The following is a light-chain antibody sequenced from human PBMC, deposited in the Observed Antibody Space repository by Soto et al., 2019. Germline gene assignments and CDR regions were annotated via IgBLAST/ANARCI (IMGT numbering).Light chain of an antibody. J-gene: IGKJ1*01. CDR3: QQYNNWPPVT. CDR2: DAS. Sequence: DIQMTQSPYTLSASVGDRVTITCRASQGISTWLAWYQQKPGTAPKLLIYDASSLESGVPSRFSGSGSGTEFTLTISSLQPDDYATYYCQQYNNWPPVTFGQGTKVDIK. CDR1: QGISTW. V-gene: IGKV1-5*01.